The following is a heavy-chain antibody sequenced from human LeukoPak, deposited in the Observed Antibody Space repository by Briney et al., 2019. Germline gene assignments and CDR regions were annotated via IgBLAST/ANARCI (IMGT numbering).Heavy chain of an antibody. CDR2: INPNSGGT. D-gene: IGHD2-15*01. J-gene: IGHJ5*02. V-gene: IGHV1-2*02. Sequence: ASVKVSCKASGYTFTGYYMHWARQAPGQGLEWMGWINPNSGGTNYAQKFQGRVTMTRDTSISTAYMELSRLRSDDTAVYYCARVVVAATKSENWFDPWGQGTLVTVSS. CDR1: GYTFTGYY. CDR3: ARVVVAATKSENWFDP.